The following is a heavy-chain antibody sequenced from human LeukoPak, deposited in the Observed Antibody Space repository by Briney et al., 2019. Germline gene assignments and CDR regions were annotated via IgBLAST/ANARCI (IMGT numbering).Heavy chain of an antibody. CDR3: ATYSLSWY. J-gene: IGHJ4*02. Sequence: GGSLRLSCAASGFSFSTYWMAWVRQAPGKGLEWVARLKSKDDGGTKDYAAPVNGRFTISRDDSKNTLYLQMNSLKTEDTAVYYCATYSLSWYWGQGTRVTVSS. D-gene: IGHD2-15*01. CDR2: LKSKDDGGTK. CDR1: GFSFSTYW. V-gene: IGHV3-15*01.